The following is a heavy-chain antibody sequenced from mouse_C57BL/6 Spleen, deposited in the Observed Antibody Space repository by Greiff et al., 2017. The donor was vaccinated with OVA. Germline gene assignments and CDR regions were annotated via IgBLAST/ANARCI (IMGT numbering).Heavy chain of an antibody. J-gene: IGHJ1*03. Sequence: QVQLKQSGTELVKPGASVKLSCKASGYTFTSYWMHWVKQRPGQGLEWIGHINPSNGGTNYNEQFKSKATLTVDKSSSTAYMQLSSLSSEDSAVXYCASSSLSYDYDGWYFDVWGTGTTVTVSS. CDR3: ASSSLSYDYDGWYFDV. V-gene: IGHV1-53*01. CDR1: GYTFTSYW. CDR2: INPSNGGT. D-gene: IGHD2-4*01.